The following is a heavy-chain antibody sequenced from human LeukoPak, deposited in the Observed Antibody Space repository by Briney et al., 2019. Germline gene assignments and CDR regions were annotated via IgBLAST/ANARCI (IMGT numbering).Heavy chain of an antibody. CDR3: ARVRLWFGEFPYYFDY. J-gene: IGHJ4*02. Sequence: GGSLRLSCAASGFTFSSYWMSWVRQAPGKGLEGVANIKQDGSEKYYVDSVKGRFTISRDNAKNSLYLQMNSLRAEDTAVYYCARVRLWFGEFPYYFDYWGQGTLVTVSS. CDR2: IKQDGSEK. D-gene: IGHD3-10*01. CDR1: GFTFSSYW. V-gene: IGHV3-7*01.